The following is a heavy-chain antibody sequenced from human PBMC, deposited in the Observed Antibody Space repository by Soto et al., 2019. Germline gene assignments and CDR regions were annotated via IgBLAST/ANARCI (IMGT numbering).Heavy chain of an antibody. D-gene: IGHD5-18*01. Sequence: PGESLKISCQGSGYSFTNYWITWVRQTPEKGLEWMGRIYPSDSNTNYSPSFQGHVTLSADKSISTAYLQWGSLKASDTAMYYCARGYGWTDYWGQGTLVTVSS. V-gene: IGHV5-10-1*01. CDR3: ARGYGWTDY. CDR1: GYSFTNYW. CDR2: IYPSDSNT. J-gene: IGHJ4*02.